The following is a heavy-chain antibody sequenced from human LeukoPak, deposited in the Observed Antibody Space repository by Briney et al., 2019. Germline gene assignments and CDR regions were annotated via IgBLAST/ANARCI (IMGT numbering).Heavy chain of an antibody. V-gene: IGHV3-15*01. CDR1: GFTFSDAW. Sequence: GGSLRLSCAASGFTFSDAWMSWVRQAPGKGLEWVGRIKNKNTGETTDYAAPVKGRFTISRDDSKNTLYLQMNSLKSEDSAVYYCTRAIGGGRDPDFDYWGQGTLVTVSS. D-gene: IGHD2-15*01. CDR3: TRAIGGGRDPDFDY. J-gene: IGHJ4*02. CDR2: IKNKNTGETT.